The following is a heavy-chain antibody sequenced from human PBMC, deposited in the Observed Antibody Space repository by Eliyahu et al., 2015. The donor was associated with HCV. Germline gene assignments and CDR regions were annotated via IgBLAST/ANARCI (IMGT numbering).Heavy chain of an antibody. J-gene: IGHJ2*01. CDR3: ARGIGEWELLTYLSSYWYFDL. CDR1: VSPSPVVIST. Sequence: QLQLHESGPGLVKPSETLSLTCTVSVSPSPVVISTGAWIRQTPGKGLGWIGNIYYSGSTYYNPSLKSRVTISVDMSKNQFSLKLSSVTAADTAVYYCARGIGEWELLTYLSSYWYFDLWGRGTLVTVSS. V-gene: IGHV4-39*07. CDR2: IYYSGST. D-gene: IGHD1-26*01.